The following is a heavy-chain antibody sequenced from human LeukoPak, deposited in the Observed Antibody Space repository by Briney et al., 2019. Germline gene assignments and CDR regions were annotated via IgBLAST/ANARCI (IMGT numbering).Heavy chain of an antibody. J-gene: IGHJ4*02. CDR3: ARTSLRGNPFDY. V-gene: IGHV3-21*01. CDR1: GFTFSSYS. D-gene: IGHD4-23*01. CDR2: ITSSSSYI. Sequence: GGSLRLSCAASGFTFSSYSMNWVRQAPGKGLEWVSSITSSSSYIYYADSVKGRFTISRDNAKNSLYLQMNSLGAEDTAVYYCARTSLRGNPFDYWGQGTLVTVPS.